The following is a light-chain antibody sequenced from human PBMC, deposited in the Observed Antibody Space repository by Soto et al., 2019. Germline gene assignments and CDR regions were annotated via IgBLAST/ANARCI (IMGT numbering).Light chain of an antibody. Sequence: IVLTQSQGTLSLSPGERATLSCRASQSVSVNSLAWYYQKGGQAHRLLIYAASTMATGVPARFSGTGSVTDFALTISRLETDDSEVYYCQQYGRSHFTFGPGTKVDIK. CDR1: QSVSVNS. V-gene: IGKV3-20*01. CDR2: AAS. CDR3: QQYGRSHFT. J-gene: IGKJ3*01.